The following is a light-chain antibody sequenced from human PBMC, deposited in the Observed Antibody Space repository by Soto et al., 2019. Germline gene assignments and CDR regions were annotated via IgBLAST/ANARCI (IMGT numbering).Light chain of an antibody. CDR1: QSISSY. CDR2: AAS. Sequence: DIQMTQSPSSLSASVGDRVTITCRASQSISSYLNWYQQKPGKAPKHLIYAASSLQSGVPSRFSGSGSGTDFTLTISSLQPEDFATYYCQQLNSYPLTFGGGTKVDIK. V-gene: IGKV1-39*01. CDR3: QQLNSYPLT. J-gene: IGKJ4*01.